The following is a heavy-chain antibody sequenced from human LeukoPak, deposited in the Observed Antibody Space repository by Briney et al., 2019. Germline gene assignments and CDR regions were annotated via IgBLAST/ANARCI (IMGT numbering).Heavy chain of an antibody. CDR3: ARDHLREGATGVSEI. Sequence: GGSLRLSCAASTFTFSNYWMSWVRQAPGKGLEWVANIKQDGGEKNYVDSVKGRFTISRDNAKNSLYLQMNSLRVEDMAVYYCARDHLREGATGVSEIWGQGTMVTVSS. CDR2: IKQDGGEK. J-gene: IGHJ3*02. CDR1: TFTFSNYW. D-gene: IGHD1-26*01. V-gene: IGHV3-7*05.